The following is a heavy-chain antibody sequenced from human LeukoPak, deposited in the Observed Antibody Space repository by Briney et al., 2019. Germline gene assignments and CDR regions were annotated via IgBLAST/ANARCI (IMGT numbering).Heavy chain of an antibody. V-gene: IGHV4-39*07. CDR1: GGSISSYY. Sequence: SETLSLTCSVSGGSISSYYWGWIRQSPGKGLEWIGSIYYSGSTYYNPSLKSRVTISVDTSKNQFSLKLSSVTAADTAVYYCARDIAARRSPSIGWFDPWGQGTLVTVSS. J-gene: IGHJ5*02. D-gene: IGHD6-13*01. CDR3: ARDIAARRSPSIGWFDP. CDR2: IYYSGST.